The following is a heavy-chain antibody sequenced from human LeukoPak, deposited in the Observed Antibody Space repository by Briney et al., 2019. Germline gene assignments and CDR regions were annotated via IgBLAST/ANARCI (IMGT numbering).Heavy chain of an antibody. CDR1: GGSFRDYH. CDR3: ARLTGYSSESWFDP. D-gene: IGHD3-9*01. V-gene: IGHV4-34*01. CDR2: INQSGST. J-gene: IGHJ5*02. Sequence: SETLSLTCAVYGGSFRDYHWSWIRQPPGKGLEWIGEINQSGSTKYNPSLKSRVTISVDKSKNQFSLKLSSVTAADTAVYYCARLTGYSSESWFDPWGQGTLVTVSS.